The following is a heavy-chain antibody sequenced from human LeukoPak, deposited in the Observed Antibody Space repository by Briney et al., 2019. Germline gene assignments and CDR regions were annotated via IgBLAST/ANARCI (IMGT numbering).Heavy chain of an antibody. CDR2: ISSSSSYI. Sequence: GGSLRLSCAASGFTFSTYWMTWVRQAPGKGLEWVSSISSSSSYIYYADSVKGRFTISRDNAKNSLYLQMNSLRAEDTAVYYCARAPGTTSYFWFDPWGQGTLVTVSS. CDR3: ARAPGTTSYFWFDP. V-gene: IGHV3-21*01. CDR1: GFTFSTYW. J-gene: IGHJ5*02. D-gene: IGHD1-1*01.